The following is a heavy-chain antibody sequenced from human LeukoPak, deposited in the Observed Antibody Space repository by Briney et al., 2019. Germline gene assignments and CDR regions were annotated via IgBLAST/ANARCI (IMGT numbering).Heavy chain of an antibody. Sequence: SETLSLTCTVSGDSISSVGHYWNCIRQRPGKGLEWIGYIFYTGSTYYNPSLKSRVAISVDTSKNQFSLKLSSVTAADTAVYYCARSPGIWNEYGRLEYWGQGALVTVSS. J-gene: IGHJ4*02. D-gene: IGHD1-1*01. CDR2: IFYTGST. V-gene: IGHV4-31*03. CDR3: ARSPGIWNEYGRLEY. CDR1: GDSISSVGHY.